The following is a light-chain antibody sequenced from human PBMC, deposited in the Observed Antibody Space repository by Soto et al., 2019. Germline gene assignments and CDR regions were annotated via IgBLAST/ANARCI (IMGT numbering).Light chain of an antibody. CDR1: SSDVGGYNY. CDR2: DVS. V-gene: IGLV2-14*01. CDR3: SSYTSSSTLYV. Sequence: ALTQPASVSGSPGQSITISCTGTSSDVGGYNYVSWYQQHPGKAPELMIYDVSNRPSGVSNRFSGSKSGNTASLTISGLQAEDEADYYCSSYTSSSTLYVFGTGTKVTVL. J-gene: IGLJ1*01.